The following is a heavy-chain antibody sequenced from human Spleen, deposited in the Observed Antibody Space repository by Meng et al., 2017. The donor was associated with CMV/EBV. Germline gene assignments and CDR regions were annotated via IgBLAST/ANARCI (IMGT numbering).Heavy chain of an antibody. V-gene: IGHV3-30*03. Sequence: GESLKISCVASTLTHFKSYSMNWVRQAPGKGLEWVAILSYDGSQRYYTDSVKGRFTISRDNSMDTMYLQMNSLRAEDTAVYYCVRHLHPYYFDYWGQGTLVTVSS. CDR3: VRHLHPYYFDY. J-gene: IGHJ4*02. CDR1: TLTHFKSYS. CDR2: LSYDGSQR.